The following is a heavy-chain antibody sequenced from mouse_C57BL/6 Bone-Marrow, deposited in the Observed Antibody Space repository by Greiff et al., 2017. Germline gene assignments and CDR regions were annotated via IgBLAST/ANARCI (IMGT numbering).Heavy chain of an antibody. J-gene: IGHJ2*01. CDR1: GYTFTDYY. CDR3: ARGRVLGY. V-gene: IGHV1-76*01. Sequence: HVQLKESGAELVRPGASVKLSCKASGYTFTDYYINWVKQRPGQGLEWIARIYPGSGNTYYNEKFKGKATLTAEKSSSTAYMQLSSLTSEDSAVYFCARGRVLGYWGQGTTLTVSS. D-gene: IGHD2-14*01. CDR2: IYPGSGNT.